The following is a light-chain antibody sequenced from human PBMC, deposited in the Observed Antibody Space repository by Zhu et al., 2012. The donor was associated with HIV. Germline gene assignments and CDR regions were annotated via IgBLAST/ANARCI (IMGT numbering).Light chain of an antibody. CDR1: QSIYTY. Sequence: DLQLTQSPSFLSASVRDRVTITCRASQSIYTYVNWYQHKSGKAPQVLIYDASSLQSGVPSRFSGSGSGTDFTLTISSLQPEDFATYFCQESYDDLQAFGQGTKVETK. V-gene: IGKV1-39*01. J-gene: IGKJ1*01. CDR2: DAS. CDR3: QESYDDLQA.